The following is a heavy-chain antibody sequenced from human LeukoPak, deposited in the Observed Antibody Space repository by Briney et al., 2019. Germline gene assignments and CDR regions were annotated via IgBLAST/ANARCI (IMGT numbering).Heavy chain of an antibody. Sequence: SETLSLTCTVSGGSISSGDYYWSWIRQHPGKGLEWIGYIYYSGSTYYNPSLKSRVTISVDTSKNQFSLKLSSVTAADTAVYYCARERGKHLRDAFDIWGQGTMVTVSS. J-gene: IGHJ3*02. CDR1: GGSISSGDYY. CDR3: ARERGKHLRDAFDI. CDR2: IYYSGST. D-gene: IGHD3-10*01. V-gene: IGHV4-31*03.